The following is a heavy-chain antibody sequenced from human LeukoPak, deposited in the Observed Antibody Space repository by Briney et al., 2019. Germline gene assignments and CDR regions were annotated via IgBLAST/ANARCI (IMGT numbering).Heavy chain of an antibody. J-gene: IGHJ5*02. CDR3: ARHPYDFWSGYYTGWFDP. V-gene: IGHV4-4*09. D-gene: IGHD3-3*01. CDR2: IYTSGST. CDR1: GGSISSYY. Sequence: PSETLSLTCTVSGGSISSYYWGWIRQPPGKGLEWIGYIYTSGSTNYNPSLKSRVTISVDTSKNQFSLKLSSVTAADTAVYYCARHPYDFWSGYYTGWFDPWGQGTLVTVSS.